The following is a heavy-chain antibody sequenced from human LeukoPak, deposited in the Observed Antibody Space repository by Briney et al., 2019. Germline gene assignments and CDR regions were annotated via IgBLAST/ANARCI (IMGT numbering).Heavy chain of an antibody. CDR3: AKEHSPYCSGDACYDYFDY. J-gene: IGHJ4*02. Sequence: ASVKVSCKASGYTFTSYYMHWVRQAPGQGLEWMGIINPSGGSTSYAQKFQGRVTMTRDTSTSTVYMELSSLRSEDTAVYYCAKEHSPYCSGDACYDYFDYWGQGILVTVSS. CDR2: INPSGGST. V-gene: IGHV1-46*01. D-gene: IGHD2-15*01. CDR1: GYTFTSYY.